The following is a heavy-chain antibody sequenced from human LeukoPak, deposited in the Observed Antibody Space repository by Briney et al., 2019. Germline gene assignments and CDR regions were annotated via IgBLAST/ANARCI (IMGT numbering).Heavy chain of an antibody. Sequence: SQTLSLTCAISGDSVSSNSAAWNWIRQSPSRGLEWLGRTYYRSKWYNDYAVSVKSRITINPDTSKNQFSLQLNSVTPEDTAVYYCARAPSRDYYYYYYGMDVWGQGTTVTVSS. CDR3: ARAPSRDYYYYYYGMDV. J-gene: IGHJ6*02. V-gene: IGHV6-1*01. CDR1: GDSVSSNSAA. CDR2: TYYRSKWYN. D-gene: IGHD5-24*01.